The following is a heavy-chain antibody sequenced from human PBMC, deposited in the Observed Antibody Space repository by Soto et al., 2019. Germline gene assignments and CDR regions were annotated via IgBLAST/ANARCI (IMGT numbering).Heavy chain of an antibody. CDR3: ARRERAAGTDWWFDP. V-gene: IGHV4-39*01. Sequence: PETLSLTCTVSAGSISSSRFLWGWIRQPSGKGLEWTGSIYYSGSTYYSPSLKSRVTISVDTSKNQFSLKLSSVTAADTAVYYCARRERAAGTDWWFDPWCQGTLVT. CDR2: IYYSGST. CDR1: AGSISSSRFL. J-gene: IGHJ5*02. D-gene: IGHD6-13*01.